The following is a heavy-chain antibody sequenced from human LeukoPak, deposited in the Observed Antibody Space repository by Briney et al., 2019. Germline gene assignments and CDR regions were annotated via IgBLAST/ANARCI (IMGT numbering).Heavy chain of an antibody. Sequence: GRSLRLSCAASGFTFSSYSMNWVRQAPGKGLEWVSSISSSSSYIYYADSVKGRFTISRDNAKNSLYLQMNSLRAEDTAVYYCARANYYDSSGYYRWFDPWGQGTLVTVSS. V-gene: IGHV3-21*01. CDR2: ISSSSSYI. CDR1: GFTFSSYS. D-gene: IGHD3-22*01. J-gene: IGHJ5*02. CDR3: ARANYYDSSGYYRWFDP.